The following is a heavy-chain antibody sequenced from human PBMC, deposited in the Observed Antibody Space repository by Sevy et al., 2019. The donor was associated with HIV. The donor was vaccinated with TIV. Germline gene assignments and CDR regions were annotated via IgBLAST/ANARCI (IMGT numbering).Heavy chain of an antibody. CDR1: EFTFSSYS. CDR3: ARDVAPENAFDI. Sequence: GGSLRLSCAASEFTFSSYSMNWVRQAPGKGLEWVSSISSSSSYIYYADSVKGRFTISRDNAKNSLYLQMNSLRAEDTAVYYCARDVAPENAFDIWGQGTMVTVSS. J-gene: IGHJ3*02. D-gene: IGHD2-21*01. CDR2: ISSSSSYI. V-gene: IGHV3-21*01.